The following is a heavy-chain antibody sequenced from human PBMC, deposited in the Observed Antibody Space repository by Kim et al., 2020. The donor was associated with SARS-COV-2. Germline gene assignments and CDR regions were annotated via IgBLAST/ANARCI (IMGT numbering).Heavy chain of an antibody. CDR2: IYPGDSDT. CDR3: ARQPPSSSSWYPLNYFDY. J-gene: IGHJ4*02. D-gene: IGHD6-13*01. V-gene: IGHV5-51*01. CDR1: GYSFTSYW. Sequence: GESLKISCKGSGYSFTSYWIGWVRQMPGKGLEWMGIIYPGDSDTRYSPSFQGQVTISADKSISTAYLQWSSLKASDTAMYYCARQPPSSSSWYPLNYFDYWGQGTLVTVSS.